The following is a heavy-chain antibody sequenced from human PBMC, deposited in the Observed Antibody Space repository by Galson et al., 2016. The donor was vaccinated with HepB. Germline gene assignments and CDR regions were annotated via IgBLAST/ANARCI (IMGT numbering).Heavy chain of an antibody. J-gene: IGHJ6*02. CDR1: GDSVSSNSAT. CDR3: ARVRSGYSGYANPYYYGMDV. V-gene: IGHV6-1*01. CDR2: TYYRSKWFN. Sequence: AISGDSVSSNSATWNWIRQSPSRGLEWLGRTYYRSKWFNDYALSVKSRITINPDTSKNQFSLQLNSVTPEDTAVYYCARVRSGYSGYANPYYYGMDVWGQGTTVTVSS. D-gene: IGHD5-12*01.